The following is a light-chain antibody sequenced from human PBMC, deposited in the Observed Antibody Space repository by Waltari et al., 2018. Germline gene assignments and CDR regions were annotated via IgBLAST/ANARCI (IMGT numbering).Light chain of an antibody. V-gene: IGKV1-5*03. J-gene: IGKJ2*01. CDR2: EAS. Sequence: DIQMTQSPSTLSASVGDRVTLTCRASQRISRYLAWYQQKPGKAPKLLIYEASSLESGVPSRFSGSGSGTEFTLTISSLQPDDFATYYCQECNTFLYTFGQGTKLEI. CDR3: QECNTFLYT. CDR1: QRISRY.